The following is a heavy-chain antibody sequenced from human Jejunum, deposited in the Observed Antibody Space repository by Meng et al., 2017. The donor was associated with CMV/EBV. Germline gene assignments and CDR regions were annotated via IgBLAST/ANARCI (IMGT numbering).Heavy chain of an antibody. CDR2: NSDKGGNT. J-gene: IGHJ4*02. Sequence: RAPAWGVVKHPEPSSHASAESGDSTLSIYDSGCGLRPPGQGGVERRGNSDKGGNTKYAQQFNDRVTISTDKSRSPSYMKLSSLTSDDTAVYYCARAGGERTAHLDFWGQGTLVTVSS. D-gene: IGHD3-16*01. CDR1: DSTLSIYD. CDR3: ARAGGERTAHLDF. V-gene: IGHV1-18*01.